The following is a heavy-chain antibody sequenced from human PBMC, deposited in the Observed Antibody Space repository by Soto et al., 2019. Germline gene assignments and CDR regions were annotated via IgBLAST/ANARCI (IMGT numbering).Heavy chain of an antibody. V-gene: IGHV3-33*01. CDR3: ARDDDYPDNGFDY. CDR2: IVREGTEQ. D-gene: IGHD4-17*01. J-gene: IGHJ4*02. Sequence: QAPGKGLEWLAVIVREGTEQYYADSVKSRFTISRDNSKNTLYLQMNSLRVDDTAVYYCARDDDYPDNGFDYWGQGTLLTVSS.